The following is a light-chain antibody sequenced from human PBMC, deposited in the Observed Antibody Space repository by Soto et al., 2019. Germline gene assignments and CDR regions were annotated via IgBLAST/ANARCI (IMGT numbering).Light chain of an antibody. Sequence: QSVLTQPASVSGSPGQSITIPCTGSSSDVGSYNLVSWYQQHPGKVPKLLIYEGSKRPSGVSDRFSGSKSGNTASLTVSGLQAEDEADYYCCSYATPSTPVVFGGGTQLTVL. V-gene: IGLV2-23*01. CDR2: EGS. CDR1: SSDVGSYNL. J-gene: IGLJ2*01. CDR3: CSYATPSTPVV.